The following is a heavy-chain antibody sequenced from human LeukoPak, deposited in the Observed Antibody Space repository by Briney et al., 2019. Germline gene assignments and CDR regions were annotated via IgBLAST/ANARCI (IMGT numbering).Heavy chain of an antibody. CDR2: IYSGTST. Sequence: PGGSLRLSCAVSGFTVNSNYMNWDRQAPGKGLEWVSVIYSGTSTYYADSVQGRFTISRDNAKNTLYLQMDSQRAEDTAVYYCASSRDSHDCSGGRCSYYYHYLGMDVWGQGTTVIVSS. CDR3: ASSRDSHDCSGGRCSYYYHYLGMDV. D-gene: IGHD2-15*01. V-gene: IGHV3-53*01. J-gene: IGHJ6*02. CDR1: GFTVNSNY.